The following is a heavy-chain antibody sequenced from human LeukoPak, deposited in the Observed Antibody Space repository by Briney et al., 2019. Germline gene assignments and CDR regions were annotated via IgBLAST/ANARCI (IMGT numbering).Heavy chain of an antibody. Sequence: GGSLRLSCAASGFTLRSYWMSGVRQAPGKGLEGVANIKQAGSEKDYVDSVKGRFTISRDNAKNSLYLQMNSLRAEDTAVYYCAGYSRSSGWFDPWGQGTLVTVSS. CDR2: IKQAGSEK. J-gene: IGHJ5*02. V-gene: IGHV3-7*01. D-gene: IGHD6-6*01. CDR1: GFTLRSYW. CDR3: AGYSRSSGWFDP.